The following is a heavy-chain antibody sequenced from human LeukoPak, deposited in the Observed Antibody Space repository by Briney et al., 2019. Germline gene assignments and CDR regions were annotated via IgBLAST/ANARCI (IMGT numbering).Heavy chain of an antibody. CDR1: GFTFSSYW. Sequence: GGSLRLSCAASGFTFSSYWMSWVRQAPGKGLEWVANIKQDGSEKYYVDSVKGRFTISRDNAKNSLYLQMNSLRAEDTAVYYCARVKLDGFWSGFTELYYYMDVWGKGTTVTVSS. D-gene: IGHD3-3*01. CDR3: ARVKLDGFWSGFTELYYYMDV. J-gene: IGHJ6*03. CDR2: IKQDGSEK. V-gene: IGHV3-7*01.